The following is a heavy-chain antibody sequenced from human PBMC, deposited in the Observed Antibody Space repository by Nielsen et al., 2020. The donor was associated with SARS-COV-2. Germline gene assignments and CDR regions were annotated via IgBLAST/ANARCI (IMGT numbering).Heavy chain of an antibody. D-gene: IGHD3-3*01. CDR2: ISGSGGST. J-gene: IGHJ6*03. CDR3: AKIPIFGVVIPRGYYYMDV. CDR1: GFTFSSYA. V-gene: IGHV3-23*01. Sequence: GESLKISCAASGFTFSSYAMSWVRQAPGKGLEWVSAISGSGGSTYYADSVKGRFTISRDNSKNTLYLQMNSLRAEDTAVYYCAKIPIFGVVIPRGYYYMDVWGKGTTVTVSS.